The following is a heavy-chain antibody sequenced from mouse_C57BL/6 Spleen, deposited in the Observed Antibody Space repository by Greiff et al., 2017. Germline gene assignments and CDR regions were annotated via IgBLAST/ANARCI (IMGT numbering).Heavy chain of an antibody. J-gene: IGHJ4*01. D-gene: IGHD2-5*01. CDR2: IYPGDGDT. CDR1: GYAFSSSW. Sequence: QVQLQQSGPELVKPGASVKISCKASGYAFSSSWMNWVKQRPGKGLEWIGRIYPGDGDTNYNGKFKGKATLTADKSSSTAYMQLSSLTSEDSAVYFCASGGSNYVGAMDYGGQGTSVTVSS. V-gene: IGHV1-82*01. CDR3: ASGGSNYVGAMDY.